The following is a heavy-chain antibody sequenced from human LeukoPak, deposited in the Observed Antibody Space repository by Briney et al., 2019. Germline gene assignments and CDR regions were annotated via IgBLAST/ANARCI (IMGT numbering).Heavy chain of an antibody. V-gene: IGHV3-30-3*01. CDR2: ISYDGSNK. CDR3: ARDRVAGRPIYYYGMDV. J-gene: IGHJ6*02. CDR1: GFTFRSYA. D-gene: IGHD6-13*01. Sequence: GRSLRLSCAASGFTFRSYAMHWVRQAPGKGLEWVAVISYDGSNKYYADSVKGRFTISRDNSKNTLYLQMNSLRAEDTAVYYCARDRVAGRPIYYYGMDVWGQGTTVTVSS.